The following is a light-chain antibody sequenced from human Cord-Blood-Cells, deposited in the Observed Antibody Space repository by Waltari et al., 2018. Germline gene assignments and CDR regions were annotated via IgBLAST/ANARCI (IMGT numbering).Light chain of an antibody. CDR1: QSLLHSNGCNY. Sequence: DIVMTQSPLSLPVTPGEPASISCTSSQSLLHSNGCNYLDWYLQKPGQSPQLLIYLGSNRASGVPDRFSGSGSGTDFTLKISRVEAEDVGVYYCMQALQTPWTFGQGTKVEIK. J-gene: IGKJ1*01. V-gene: IGKV2-28*01. CDR2: LGS. CDR3: MQALQTPWT.